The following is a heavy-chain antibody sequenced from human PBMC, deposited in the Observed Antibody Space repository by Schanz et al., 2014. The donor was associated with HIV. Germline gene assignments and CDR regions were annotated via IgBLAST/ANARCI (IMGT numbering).Heavy chain of an antibody. CDR1: GFTFSSYA. J-gene: IGHJ6*02. D-gene: IGHD3-22*01. CDR2: ISFDGSNK. CDR3: ASPLLYDSLDV. Sequence: VQVLESGGGLVQPGGSLRLSCAASGFTFSSYAMNWVRQAPGKGLEWMAVISFDGSNKYYADSVKGQFTISRDNSKNTLYLQMNSLRAEDTAVYYCASPLLYDSLDVWGQGTTVTVSS. V-gene: IGHV3-30-3*01.